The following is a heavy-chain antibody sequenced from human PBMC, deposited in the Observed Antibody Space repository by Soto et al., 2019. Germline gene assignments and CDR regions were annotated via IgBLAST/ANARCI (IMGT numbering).Heavy chain of an antibody. Sequence: GGSLRLSCASSVFTFISYSMNWVRQAPGKGLEWVSSISSSSSYIYYADSVKGRFTISRDNAKNSLYLQMNSLRAEDTAVYYCARALKITYYYGSGSYAAYYYYGMDVWGQGTTVTVSS. CDR3: ARALKITYYYGSGSYAAYYYYGMDV. J-gene: IGHJ6*02. V-gene: IGHV3-21*01. CDR2: ISSSSSYI. D-gene: IGHD3-10*01. CDR1: VFTFISYS.